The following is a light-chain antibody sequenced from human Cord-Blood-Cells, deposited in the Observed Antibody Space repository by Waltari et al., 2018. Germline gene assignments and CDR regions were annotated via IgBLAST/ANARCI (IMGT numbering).Light chain of an antibody. CDR1: ALPTQY. CDR2: KDS. V-gene: IGLV3-25*03. Sequence: SYELTPPPSVSVSPGQTARITCSGDALPTQYAYWYQQKPGQAPVLVIYKDSERPSGIPERFSGSSSGTTVTLTISGVQAEDEADYYCQSADSSGTWVFGGGTKLTVL. CDR3: QSADSSGTWV. J-gene: IGLJ3*02.